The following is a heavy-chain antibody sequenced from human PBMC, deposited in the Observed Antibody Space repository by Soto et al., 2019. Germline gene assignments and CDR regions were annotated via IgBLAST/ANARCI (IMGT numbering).Heavy chain of an antibody. D-gene: IGHD6-13*01. V-gene: IGHV4-34*01. CDR2: INHSGST. Sequence: SETLSLTCAVYGGSFSGYYWSWIRQPPGKGLEWIGEINHSGSTNYNPSLKSRVTISVDTSKNQFSMKMSSVTAADTAVYYCARAEGIAAAGTWMDVWGKRTTVTVSS. CDR3: ARAEGIAAAGTWMDV. CDR1: GGSFSGYY. J-gene: IGHJ6*04.